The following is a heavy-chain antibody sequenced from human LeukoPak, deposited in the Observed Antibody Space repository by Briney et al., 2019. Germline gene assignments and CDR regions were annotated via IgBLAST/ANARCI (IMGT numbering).Heavy chain of an antibody. CDR1: GFTFSSYG. CDR3: ARDRTYYYDSSGDYYFDY. J-gene: IGHJ4*02. D-gene: IGHD3-22*01. V-gene: IGHV3-33*01. Sequence: PGRSLRLSCAASGFTFSSYGMHWVRQAPGKGLEWVAVIWYDGSNKYYADSVKGRFTISRDNSKNTLYLQMNSQRAEDTAVYYCARDRTYYYDSSGDYYFDYWGQGTLVTVSS. CDR2: IWYDGSNK.